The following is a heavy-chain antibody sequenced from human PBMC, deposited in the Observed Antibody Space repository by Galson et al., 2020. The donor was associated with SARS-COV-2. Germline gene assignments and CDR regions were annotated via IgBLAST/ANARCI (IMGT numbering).Heavy chain of an antibody. CDR2: IKGDGSET. Sequence: GESLKISCAVSGFTFKDYWMSWVRQAPGKGLELVANIKGDGSETNYVDSLKGRFSISRDNAVDSLYLQMNSLRVEDTAVYYCTREGWQGGYWGQGTRVTVSS. CDR1: GFTFKDYW. D-gene: IGHD6-19*01. V-gene: IGHV3-7*01. CDR3: TREGWQGGY. J-gene: IGHJ4*02.